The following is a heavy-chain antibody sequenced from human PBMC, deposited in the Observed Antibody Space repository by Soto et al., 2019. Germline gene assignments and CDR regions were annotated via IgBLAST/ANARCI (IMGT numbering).Heavy chain of an antibody. J-gene: IGHJ4*02. CDR1: GFTFSSYA. Sequence: WGSLRLSCAASGFTFSSYAMSWVRQAPGKGLEWVSAISGSGGSTYYADSVKGRFTISRDNSKNTLYLQMNSLRAEDTAVYYCASLYYYDSPSPFDYWGQGTLVTVSS. CDR3: ASLYYYDSPSPFDY. D-gene: IGHD3-22*01. V-gene: IGHV3-23*01. CDR2: ISGSGGST.